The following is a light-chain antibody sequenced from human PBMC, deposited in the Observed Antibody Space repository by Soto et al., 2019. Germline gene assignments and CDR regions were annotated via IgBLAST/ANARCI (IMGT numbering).Light chain of an antibody. CDR3: QQGNSPYT. CDR1: QNISSW. CDR2: AAS. J-gene: IGKJ2*01. Sequence: DIQMTQSPSSVSASVGDRVTITCRASQNISSWLAWYHQKPGKAPKLLNYAASNLQRGVPSRFSGSGSGTDFTLTISNLQPEDFATYFCQQGNSPYTFGQGTKLEIK. V-gene: IGKV1-12*01.